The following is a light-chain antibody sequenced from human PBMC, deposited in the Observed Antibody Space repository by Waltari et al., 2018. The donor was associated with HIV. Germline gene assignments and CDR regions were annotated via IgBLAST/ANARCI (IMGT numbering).Light chain of an antibody. V-gene: IGLV2-14*03. Sequence: AVTQPASVSGLPGQSTTISCTGDDRAFGLYNFVSWYQQHSGKPPKLSLYYVDSRASGVSDRFSGSMSDNTASLTISGLRAEDEAHYYCASFTGDNTVMFGGGTEVTVL. CDR3: ASFTGDNTVM. CDR2: YVD. J-gene: IGLJ3*02. CDR1: DRAFGLYNF.